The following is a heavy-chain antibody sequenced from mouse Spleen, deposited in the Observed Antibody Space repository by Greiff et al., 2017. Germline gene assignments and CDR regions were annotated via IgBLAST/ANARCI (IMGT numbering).Heavy chain of an antibody. Sequence: EVHLVESGAELVRPGSSVKMSCKTSGYTFTSYGINWVKQRPGQGLEWIGYIYIGNGYTEYNEKFKGKATLTSDTSSSTAYMQLSSLTSEDSAIYFCARLYYYGSSYEDYAMDYWGQGTSVTVSS. CDR2: IYIGNGYT. D-gene: IGHD1-1*01. V-gene: IGHV1-58*01. CDR1: GYTFTSYG. CDR3: ARLYYYGSSYEDYAMDY. J-gene: IGHJ4*01.